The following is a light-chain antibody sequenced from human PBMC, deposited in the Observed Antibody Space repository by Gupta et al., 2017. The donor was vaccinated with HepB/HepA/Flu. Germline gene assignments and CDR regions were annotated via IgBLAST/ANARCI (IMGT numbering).Light chain of an antibody. J-gene: IGLJ2*01. Sequence: SYVLTQPPSVSVAPGRTARITCGGNNIGSKSVHWYQQKPGQAPVLVIYYDADRPSGRPERFSGSNSGNTATMTISRVEAGDEADDYCQVWHTSDHRVVFGGGTRLTVL. CDR2: YDA. CDR1: NIGSKS. V-gene: IGLV3-21*04. CDR3: QVWHTSDHRVV.